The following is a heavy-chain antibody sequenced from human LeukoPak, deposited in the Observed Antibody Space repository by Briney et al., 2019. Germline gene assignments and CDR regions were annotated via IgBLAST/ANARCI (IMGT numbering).Heavy chain of an antibody. J-gene: IGHJ4*02. V-gene: IGHV5-51*01. CDR1: GYNFTSYW. CDR2: IYPGDSDT. Sequence: GESLKISCKGSGYNFTSYWITWVRQMPGKGLEWMGIIYPGDSDTIYSPSFQSQVTISADKSINTAYLQCSSLKASDTAMYYCARRVGYSSGWYYNYWGQGTLVTVSS. D-gene: IGHD6-19*01. CDR3: ARRVGYSSGWYYNY.